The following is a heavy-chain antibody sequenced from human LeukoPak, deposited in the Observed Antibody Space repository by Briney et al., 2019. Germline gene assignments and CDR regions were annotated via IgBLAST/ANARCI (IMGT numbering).Heavy chain of an antibody. CDR3: AKEEYQLLYYYYYYYMDV. V-gene: IGHV3-23*01. CDR1: GFTFSSYA. CDR2: ISGSGGST. Sequence: PGGSLRLSCAASGFTFSSYAMSWVRQAPGKGLEWVSAISGSGGSTYYADSVKGRFTISRGNSKNTLYLQMNSLRAEDTAVYYCAKEEYQLLYYYYYYYMDVWGKGTTVTVSS. J-gene: IGHJ6*03. D-gene: IGHD2-2*02.